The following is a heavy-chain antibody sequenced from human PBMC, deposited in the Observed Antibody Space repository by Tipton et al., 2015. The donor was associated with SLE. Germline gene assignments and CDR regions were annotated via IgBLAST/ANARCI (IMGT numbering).Heavy chain of an antibody. D-gene: IGHD6-13*01. CDR2: INHSGST. V-gene: IGHV4-34*01. Sequence: TLSLTCAVYGGSFSGYYWSWIRQPPGKGLEWIGEINHSGSTNYNPSLKSRVTISADTSKNQFSLKLSSVTAADTAVYYCARGSGIAAAGVFDYWGQGTLVTVSS. CDR3: ARGSGIAAAGVFDY. J-gene: IGHJ4*02. CDR1: GGSFSGYY.